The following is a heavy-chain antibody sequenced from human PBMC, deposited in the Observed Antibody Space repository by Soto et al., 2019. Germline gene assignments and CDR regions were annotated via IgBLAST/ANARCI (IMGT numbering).Heavy chain of an antibody. CDR3: ATIVSGSSDYYYGMDV. V-gene: IGHV5-10-1*01. CDR2: IDPSDSYT. J-gene: IGHJ6*02. D-gene: IGHD1-26*01. Sequence: PGESLKISCKGSVYSFTSCWISWVRQMPGKGLEWMGRIDPSDSYTNYSPSFQGHVTISADKSISTAYLQWSSLKASDTAMYYCATIVSGSSDYYYGMDVWGQGTTVTVSS. CDR1: VYSFTSCW.